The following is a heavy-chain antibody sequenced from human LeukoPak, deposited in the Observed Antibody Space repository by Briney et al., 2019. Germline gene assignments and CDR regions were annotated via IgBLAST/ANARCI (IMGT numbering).Heavy chain of an antibody. Sequence: SETLSLTCTVSGDSISSSNYYWGWIRQPPGKGLEWIGSIYYSGSTFYNPSLKSRVTISVDTSNNQFSLRLDSVTAADTAVYYCARPGRSGAGTNHMDVWGKGTTVTVSS. V-gene: IGHV4-39*01. CDR2: IYYSGST. D-gene: IGHD3-3*01. CDR3: ARPGRSGAGTNHMDV. CDR1: GDSISSSNYY. J-gene: IGHJ6*03.